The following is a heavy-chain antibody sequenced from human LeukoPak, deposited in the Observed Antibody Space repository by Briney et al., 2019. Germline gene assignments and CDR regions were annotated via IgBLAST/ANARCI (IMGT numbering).Heavy chain of an antibody. CDR3: AKNRDSSDYPRDFDF. CDR1: GFTFSSYG. J-gene: IGHJ4*02. V-gene: IGHV3-30*02. Sequence: GGSLRLSCAAFGFTFSSYGMHWVRQTPGKGLEWVAFIRHDGSYQQYADFVKGRFTVSRDNSKDMVYLQMNSLRTEDTAVYYCAKNRDSSDYPRDFDFWGQGTLVTVSS. CDR2: IRHDGSYQ. D-gene: IGHD3-22*01.